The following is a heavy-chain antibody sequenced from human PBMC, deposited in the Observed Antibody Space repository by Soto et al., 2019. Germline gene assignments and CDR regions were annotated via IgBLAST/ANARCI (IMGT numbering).Heavy chain of an antibody. CDR3: ARDRGAVAGYYFDY. CDR1: GFTVSSNY. J-gene: IGHJ4*02. V-gene: IGHV3-66*01. Sequence: EVQLVESGGGLVQPGGSLRLSCEASGFTVSSNYMSWVRQAPGKGLEWVSVIYSGGSTYYADSVKGRFTISRDNSKNTLYLQMNSLRAEDTAVYYCARDRGAVAGYYFDYWGQGTLVTVSS. D-gene: IGHD6-19*01. CDR2: IYSGGST.